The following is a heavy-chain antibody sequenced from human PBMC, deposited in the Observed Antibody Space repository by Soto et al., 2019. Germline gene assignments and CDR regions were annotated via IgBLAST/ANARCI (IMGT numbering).Heavy chain of an antibody. D-gene: IGHD5-12*01. J-gene: IGHJ3*02. CDR2: VWKDGNTK. CDR1: GFSVSNYG. V-gene: IGHV3-33*01. CDR3: ARGEAWTDEAFDI. Sequence: QVQLVESGGGVVQPGQSLRLSCAASGFSVSNYGMHWVRQAPGKGLEWVAVVWKDGNTKHYGDSVKGRFTISRDNSKNTLERQMSSLRGEDRDVYYGARGEAWTDEAFDIWGQGTRFTVSS.